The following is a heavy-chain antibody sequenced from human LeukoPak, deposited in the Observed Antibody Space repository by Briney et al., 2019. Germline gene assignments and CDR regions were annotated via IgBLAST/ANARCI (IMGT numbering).Heavy chain of an antibody. D-gene: IGHD2-2*01. Sequence: ASETLSLTCAVSGYSISSGYYWGWIRQPPGKGLEWIGSIYHSGSTYYNPSLKSRVTISVDTSKNQFSLKMTSVTAADTAVYYCARYQLPDYWGPGTLVTVSS. CDR3: ARYQLPDY. CDR2: IYHSGST. J-gene: IGHJ4*02. CDR1: GYSISSGYY. V-gene: IGHV4-38-2*01.